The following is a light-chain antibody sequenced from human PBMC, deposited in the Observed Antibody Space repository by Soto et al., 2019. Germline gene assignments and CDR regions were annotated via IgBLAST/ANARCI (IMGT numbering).Light chain of an antibody. CDR3: QKYGSSPIT. V-gene: IGKV3-20*01. Sequence: EIVLTQAPVTLSLSPGEIATLSCSASQSVTSTYLAWYQQKPGQAPRLLIYGASSRATGIPDRFSGSGSGTDFTLTISRLEPEDFAVYYCQKYGSSPITFGQGTRLEIK. CDR2: GAS. CDR1: QSVTSTY. J-gene: IGKJ5*01.